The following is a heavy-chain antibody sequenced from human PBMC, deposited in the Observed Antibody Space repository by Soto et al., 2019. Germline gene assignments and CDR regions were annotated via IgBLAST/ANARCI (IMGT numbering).Heavy chain of an antibody. D-gene: IGHD2-15*01. J-gene: IGHJ4*02. Sequence: QVQLQESGPGLVKPSETLSLTCSVSGGSIIGHYWSWIRQPPGKGLEWIGYIHYSGSTDYNPSLKSRLTISVDTSENQFSLKLSSVTAADTAVYYCARGGWSLDYWGQGTLVTVSA. V-gene: IGHV4-59*11. CDR1: GGSIIGHY. CDR2: IHYSGST. CDR3: ARGGWSLDY.